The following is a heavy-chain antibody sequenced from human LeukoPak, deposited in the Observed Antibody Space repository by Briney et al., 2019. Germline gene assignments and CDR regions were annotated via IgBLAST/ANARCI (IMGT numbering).Heavy chain of an antibody. Sequence: GGSLRLSCAASGFTFDDYAMHWVRQAPGKGLEWVSGISWNSGSIGYADSVKGRFTISRDNAKNSLYLQMNSLRAEDTALYYCAKIHSYAEPYFDYWGQGTLVTVSS. CDR3: AKIHSYAEPYFDY. CDR2: ISWNSGSI. J-gene: IGHJ4*02. D-gene: IGHD1-26*01. CDR1: GFTFDDYA. V-gene: IGHV3-9*01.